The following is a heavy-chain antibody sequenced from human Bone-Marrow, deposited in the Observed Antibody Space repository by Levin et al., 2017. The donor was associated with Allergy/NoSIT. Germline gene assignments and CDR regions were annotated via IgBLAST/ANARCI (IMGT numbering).Heavy chain of an antibody. V-gene: IGHV1-2*02. CDR3: ARDPMVRGTSDY. CDR1: GYTFTGYY. Sequence: ASVKVSCKASGYTFTGYYMHWVRQAPGQGLEWMGWINPNSGGTNYAQKFQGRVTMTRDTSISTAYMELSRLRSDDTAVYYCARDPMVRGTSDYWGQGTLVTVSS. D-gene: IGHD3-10*01. J-gene: IGHJ4*02. CDR2: INPNSGGT.